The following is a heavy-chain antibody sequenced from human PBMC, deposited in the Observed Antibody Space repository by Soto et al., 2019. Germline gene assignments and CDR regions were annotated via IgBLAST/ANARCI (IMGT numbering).Heavy chain of an antibody. CDR1: GGSISGYY. CDR3: ERVVGKNYFGP. D-gene: IGHD1-7*01. CDR2: IYYTGST. J-gene: IGHJ5*02. V-gene: IGHV4-59*01. Sequence: SETLSLTCTVSGGSISGYYWSWIRQPPGKGLEWIGYIYYTGSTYYNPSLKSRVTISLDTSRNQFSLKLTSVTAADTAVYYCERVVGKNYFGPWGQGTLVTVSS.